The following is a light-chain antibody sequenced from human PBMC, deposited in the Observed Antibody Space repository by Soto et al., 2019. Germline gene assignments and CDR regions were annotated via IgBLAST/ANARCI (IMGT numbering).Light chain of an antibody. Sequence: QSALTQPPSVSGPPGQSVSISCTGTSSDVGSYNRVSWYQQSPGTAPKLMIYEVSNRPSGVPDRFSGSKSGNTASLTISGLQADDEADYYCSSYASSSTLVFGRGTKLTVL. CDR1: SSDVGSYNR. CDR3: SSYASSSTLV. J-gene: IGLJ2*01. V-gene: IGLV2-18*02. CDR2: EVS.